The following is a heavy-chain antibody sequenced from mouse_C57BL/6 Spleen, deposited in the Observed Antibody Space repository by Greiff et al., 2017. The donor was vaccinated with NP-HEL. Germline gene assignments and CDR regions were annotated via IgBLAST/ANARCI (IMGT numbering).Heavy chain of an antibody. Sequence: VQLQQSGAELVRPGASVTLSCKASGYTFTDYEMHWVKQTPVHGLEWIGAIDPETGGTAYNQKFKGKAILTADKSSSTAYMELRSLTSEDSAVYYCTRDSLNYYGSSSLYFDYWGQGTTLTVSS. V-gene: IGHV1-15*01. D-gene: IGHD1-1*01. J-gene: IGHJ2*01. CDR2: IDPETGGT. CDR1: GYTFTDYE. CDR3: TRDSLNYYGSSSLYFDY.